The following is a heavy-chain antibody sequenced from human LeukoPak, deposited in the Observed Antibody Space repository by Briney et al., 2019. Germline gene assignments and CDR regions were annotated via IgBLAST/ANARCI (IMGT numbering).Heavy chain of an antibody. Sequence: GGSLRLSCAASGFTFSNYAMTWVRPAPGKGLEWVSSFSANSDLTYYADSVKGRFTISRDNSKNTLYLQVNSLRAEDTAIYYCAKGASGWSDDAFDIWGQGTMVTVPS. CDR3: AKGASGWSDDAFDI. CDR1: GFTFSNYA. D-gene: IGHD6-19*01. CDR2: FSANSDLT. J-gene: IGHJ3*02. V-gene: IGHV3-23*01.